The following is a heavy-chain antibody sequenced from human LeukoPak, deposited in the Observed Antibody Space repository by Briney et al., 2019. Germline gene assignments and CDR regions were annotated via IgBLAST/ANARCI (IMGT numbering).Heavy chain of an antibody. D-gene: IGHD3-22*01. CDR2: ISGSGGST. CDR3: AKGNPNYYDSSGYSDY. V-gene: IGHV3-23*01. J-gene: IGHJ4*02. CDR1: GFTFSSYA. Sequence: GGSLRLSCAASGFTFSSYAMSWVRQAPGKGLEWVSAISGSGGSTYYADSVKGRFTISRDNSKNTLYLQMNSLRAEDTAVYYCAKGNPNYYDSSGYSDYWGQGTLVTVSS.